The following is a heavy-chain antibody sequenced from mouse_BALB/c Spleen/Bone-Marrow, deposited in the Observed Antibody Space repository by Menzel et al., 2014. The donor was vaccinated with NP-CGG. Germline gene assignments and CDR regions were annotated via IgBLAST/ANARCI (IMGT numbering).Heavy chain of an antibody. Sequence: VKLMGSGPGLVAPSQSLSITCTVSGFSLTNFGVHWVRQPPGKGLEWLGIIWAGGATDYHSAPMSRLIISKDNSKSQVFLKTNSLQTDDTAMYYCARVLRRSQDAMDYWGQGTSVTVSS. CDR3: ARVLRRSQDAMDY. CDR2: IWAGGAT. CDR1: GFSLTNFG. J-gene: IGHJ4*01. D-gene: IGHD2-12*01. V-gene: IGHV2-9*02.